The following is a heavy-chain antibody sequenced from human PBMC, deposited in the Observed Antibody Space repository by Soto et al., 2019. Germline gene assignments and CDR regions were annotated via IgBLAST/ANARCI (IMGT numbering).Heavy chain of an antibody. Sequence: QVHPVQSGSEVKKPGSSVRVSCKTGSFYAVSWVRQAPGQGLEWMGGLIPVFDTPSYAQKFQGRVTITADESKSTAYMELSSLRSEDTALYYCASTPGTGRYSYYGMDAWDQGIAVTVSS. V-gene: IGHV1-69*01. CDR3: ASTPGTGRYSYYGMDA. J-gene: IGHJ6*02. CDR1: SFYA. D-gene: IGHD4-4*01. CDR2: LIPVFDTP.